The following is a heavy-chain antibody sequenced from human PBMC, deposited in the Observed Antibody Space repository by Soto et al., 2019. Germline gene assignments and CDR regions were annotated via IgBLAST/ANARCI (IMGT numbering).Heavy chain of an antibody. CDR2: ISSSRSYI. D-gene: IGHD6-19*01. V-gene: IGHV3-21*01. Sequence: EVQLVESGGGLVKPGGSLRLSCAASGFTFSSYSMNWVRQAPGKGLEWVSSISSSRSYIYYADSVKGRFTISRDNSKNSLYLQMNSLRAEDTAVYYCARDRVSSGLPLDYWGQGTLVTVSS. CDR3: ARDRVSSGLPLDY. J-gene: IGHJ4*02. CDR1: GFTFSSYS.